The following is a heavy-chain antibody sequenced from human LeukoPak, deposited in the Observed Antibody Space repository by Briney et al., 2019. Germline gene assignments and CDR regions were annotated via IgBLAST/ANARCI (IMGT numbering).Heavy chain of an antibody. Sequence: HPRGSLRLSCAASGFTFSSYSMNWVRQAPGKGLEWVSYISSSSSSTIYYADSVKGRFTISRDNAKNSLYLQMNSLRAEDTAVYYGASEGTTVIQSYWGQGTLLTVSS. CDR1: GFTFSSYS. J-gene: IGHJ4*02. V-gene: IGHV3-48*01. CDR3: ASEGTTVIQSY. D-gene: IGHD4-11*01. CDR2: ISSSSSSTI.